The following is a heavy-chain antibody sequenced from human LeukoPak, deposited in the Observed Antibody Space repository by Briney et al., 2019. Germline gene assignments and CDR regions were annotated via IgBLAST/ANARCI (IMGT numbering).Heavy chain of an antibody. V-gene: IGHV3-23*01. CDR3: ARDLVGIAVAGTKNY. D-gene: IGHD6-19*01. CDR1: GFTFSSYA. J-gene: IGHJ4*02. CDR2: ISGSGGST. Sequence: GGSLRLSCAASGFTFSSYAMSWVRQAPGRGLEWVSAISGSGGSTYYADSVKGRFTISRDNAKNLLYLQMNSLRAEDTAVYYCARDLVGIAVAGTKNYWGQGTLVTVSS.